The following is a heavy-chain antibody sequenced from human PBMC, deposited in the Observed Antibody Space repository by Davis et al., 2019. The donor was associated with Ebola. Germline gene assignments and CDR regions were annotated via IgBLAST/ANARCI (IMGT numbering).Heavy chain of an antibody. Sequence: GGSLRLSCTGSGFVFDDHAIHWVRQAPGKGLEWVAGINWNSAFIVYVDSVKGRFTISRDDSKNTLYLQMNSLRAEDTAVYYCARDSDYGYYHGMDVWGQGTTVTVSS. CDR3: ARDSDYGYYHGMDV. CDR2: INWNSAFI. J-gene: IGHJ6*02. V-gene: IGHV3-9*01. CDR1: GFVFDDHA. D-gene: IGHD4-17*01.